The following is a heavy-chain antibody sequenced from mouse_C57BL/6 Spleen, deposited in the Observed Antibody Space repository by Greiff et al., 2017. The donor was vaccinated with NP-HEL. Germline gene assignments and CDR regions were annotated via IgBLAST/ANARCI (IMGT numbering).Heavy chain of an antibody. CDR2: IHPNSGST. CDR3: ARREYYYGSYAMDY. J-gene: IGHJ4*01. Sequence: VQLQQPGAELVKPGASVKLSCKASGYTFTSYWMHWVKQRPGQGLEWIGMIHPNSGSTNYNEKFKSKATLTVDKSSSTAYMQLSSLTSEDSAVYYCARREYYYGSYAMDYWGQGTSVTVSS. D-gene: IGHD1-1*01. CDR1: GYTFTSYW. V-gene: IGHV1-64*01.